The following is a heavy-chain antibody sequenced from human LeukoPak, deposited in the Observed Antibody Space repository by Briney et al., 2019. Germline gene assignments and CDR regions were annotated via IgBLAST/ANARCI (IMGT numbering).Heavy chain of an antibody. D-gene: IGHD3-3*01. CDR3: ARGWRYYDFWSGYWERRKDYYGMEV. J-gene: IGHJ6*02. CDR1: GYTFTSYD. V-gene: IGHV1-8*01. Sequence: ASEKVSCKPSGYTFTSYDINWVRQATGQGLEWMGWMNPNNGNTVYAQKFQGRVTMTRNTSISTAYMELSSLRSEDTAVYYCARGWRYYDFWSGYWERRKDYYGMEVWGPGTTVTVSS. CDR2: MNPNNGNT.